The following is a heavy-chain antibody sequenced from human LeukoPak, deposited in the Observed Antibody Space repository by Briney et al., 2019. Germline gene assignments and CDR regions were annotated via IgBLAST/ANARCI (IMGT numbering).Heavy chain of an antibody. D-gene: IGHD5-18*01. CDR1: RYTFTRYY. Sequence: GASVKVARKASRYTFTRYYMHWLRQPPGQGLEWMGIINPSGGSTSYPHKFQARATMTRDPSTSTVYLELSSLRSEDTAVYYCARGKGYSYDTLYYFDYWGQGTLVTVSS. V-gene: IGHV1-46*01. CDR2: INPSGGST. CDR3: ARGKGYSYDTLYYFDY. J-gene: IGHJ4*02.